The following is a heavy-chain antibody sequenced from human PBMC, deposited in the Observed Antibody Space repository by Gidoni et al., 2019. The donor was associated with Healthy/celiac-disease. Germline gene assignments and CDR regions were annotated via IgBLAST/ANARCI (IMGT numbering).Heavy chain of an antibody. Sequence: EVQLVQSGAEVKKPGDALTISCKRSRYSFTSYWIGWVRQMPGKGLEWMGIIYHGDSDNRYSPSLQGQVTISVDKSISTAYLQWSSLKASDTAMYYCARRNGGELSYFDYWGQGTLVTVSS. CDR3: ARRNGGELSYFDY. J-gene: IGHJ4*02. V-gene: IGHV5-51*01. CDR1: RYSFTSYW. CDR2: IYHGDSDN. D-gene: IGHD3-16*02.